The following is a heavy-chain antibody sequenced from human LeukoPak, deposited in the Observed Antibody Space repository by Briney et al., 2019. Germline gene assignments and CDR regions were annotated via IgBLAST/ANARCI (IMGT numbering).Heavy chain of an antibody. CDR3: AKDVDIFPLYYFDY. Sequence: GGSPRLSCAASGFTFSSYAMSGVRHAPGKGLEWVSAISGSGGSTYYADSVKGRFTISRDNSKNTLSLQMNSLRAEDTAVYYCAKDVDIFPLYYFDYWGQGTIVTVSS. CDR2: ISGSGGST. CDR1: GFTFSSYA. D-gene: IGHD5-12*01. J-gene: IGHJ4*02. V-gene: IGHV3-23*01.